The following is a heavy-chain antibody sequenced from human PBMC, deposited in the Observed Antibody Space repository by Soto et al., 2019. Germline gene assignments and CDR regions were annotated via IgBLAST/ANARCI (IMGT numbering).Heavy chain of an antibody. Sequence: PGGSLRLSCAASGFTFSNAWMSWVRQAPGKGLEWVGRIKSKTDGGTTDYAAPVKGRFTISRDDSKNTLYLQMNSLKTEDTAVYYCTTDYYYDSSGFLERWFDPWGQGTLVTVSS. CDR3: TTDYYYDSSGFLERWFDP. CDR1: GFTFSNAW. D-gene: IGHD3-22*01. CDR2: IKSKTDGGTT. J-gene: IGHJ5*02. V-gene: IGHV3-15*01.